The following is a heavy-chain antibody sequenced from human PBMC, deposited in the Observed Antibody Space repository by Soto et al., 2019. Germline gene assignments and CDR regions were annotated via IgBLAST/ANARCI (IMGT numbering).Heavy chain of an antibody. CDR1: GYTFTIYY. V-gene: IGHV1-46*03. D-gene: IGHD2-21*01. CDR2: INPSGGAT. Sequence: ASVKVSCKASGYTFTIYYMHWVRQAPGQGLEWMGIINPSGGATTYAQKFQGRVTMTRDTSTSTVHMELNGLRSEDTAVYYCARGPIPSPTPFYYFDFWGQGTLVTVSS. J-gene: IGHJ4*02. CDR3: ARGPIPSPTPFYYFDF.